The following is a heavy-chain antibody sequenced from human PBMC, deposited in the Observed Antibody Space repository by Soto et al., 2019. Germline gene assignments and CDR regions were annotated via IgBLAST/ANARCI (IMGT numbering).Heavy chain of an antibody. CDR3: ARGGNYYESEEGMDV. CDR2: INPSGGST. Sequence: QVQLVQSGAEVKKPGASVKVSCKASGYTFTSYYMHWVRQAPGQGLEWMGIINPSGGSTSYAQKFQGRVTMXXDXSTXTVYMELSSLRSEDTAVYYCARGGNYYESEEGMDVWGQGTTVTVSS. J-gene: IGHJ6*02. CDR1: GYTFTSYY. D-gene: IGHD3-22*01. V-gene: IGHV1-46*03.